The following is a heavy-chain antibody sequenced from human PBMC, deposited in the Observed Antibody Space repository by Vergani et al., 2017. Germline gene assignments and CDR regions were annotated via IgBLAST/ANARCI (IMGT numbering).Heavy chain of an antibody. Sequence: QVQLQESGPGLVKPSQTLSLTCTVSGGSISSGDYYWSWIRQPPGKGLEWIGYIYYSGSTYYNPSLKSRVTISVDTSKNQFSLKLSSVTAADTAVYYCARGVYCSGGSCYDYYYYMDVWGKGTTVTVSS. D-gene: IGHD2-15*01. CDR3: ARGVYCSGGSCYDYYYYMDV. CDR1: GGSISSGDYY. CDR2: IYYSGST. V-gene: IGHV4-30-4*01. J-gene: IGHJ6*03.